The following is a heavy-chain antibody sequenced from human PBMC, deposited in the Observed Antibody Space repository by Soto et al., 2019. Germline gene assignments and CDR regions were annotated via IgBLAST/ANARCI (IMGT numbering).Heavy chain of an antibody. CDR3: VHSRCGGDCLQSYSSHYYYGMDV. Sequence: QITLKESGPTLVKPTQTLTLTCTISGFSLSTDGVGVGWIRQPPGKALEWLALIYWDYDKRYSPSLKSRLTITKDTSKNQVVLTMINMDPVDTATYYCVHSRCGGDCLQSYSSHYYYGMDVWGQGTTVTVSS. V-gene: IGHV2-5*02. D-gene: IGHD2-21*02. J-gene: IGHJ6*02. CDR1: GFSLSTDGVG. CDR2: IYWDYDK.